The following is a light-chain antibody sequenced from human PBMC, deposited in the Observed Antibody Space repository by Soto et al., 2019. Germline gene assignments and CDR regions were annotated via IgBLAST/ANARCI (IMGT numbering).Light chain of an antibody. CDR1: SGHSSYA. Sequence: QPVLTQSPSASASLGASVKLTCTLSSGHSSYAIAWHQQQPEKGPRYLMKINSDGSHRKGDGIPDRFSGSSSGAERYLTISSLQSEDEADYYCQTWGTGIQVFGTGTKLTVL. J-gene: IGLJ1*01. CDR3: QTWGTGIQV. V-gene: IGLV4-69*01. CDR2: INSDGSH.